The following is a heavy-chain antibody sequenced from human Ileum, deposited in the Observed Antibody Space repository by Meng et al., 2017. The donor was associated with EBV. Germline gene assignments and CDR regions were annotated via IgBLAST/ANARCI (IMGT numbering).Heavy chain of an antibody. V-gene: IGHV4-61*01. J-gene: IGHJ5*02. CDR1: GGSVTSGSYY. CDR3: ARGTVTTFA. CDR2: IYYTGST. Sequence: QVQLQEAGPGLVKPSETLSLTCTVSGGSVTSGSYYWGSILQPPGEGLDWIGYIYYTGSTNYNPSLKSRVTKSVDTSKNQFSLNLTSVTAADTSVYYCARGTVTTFAWGQGTLVTVSS. D-gene: IGHD1-1*01.